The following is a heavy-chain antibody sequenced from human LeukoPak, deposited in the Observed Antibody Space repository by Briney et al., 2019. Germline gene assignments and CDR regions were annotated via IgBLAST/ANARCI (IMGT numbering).Heavy chain of an antibody. CDR1: GGSISSYY. V-gene: IGHV4-59*01. J-gene: IGHJ4*02. Sequence: PSETLSPTCTVSGGSISSYYWSWVRQPPGKGLEWIGYIYYSGSTNYNPSLKSRVTISVDTSKNQFSLKLSSVTAADTAVYYCARDAASGFGGFDYWGQGTLVTVSS. CDR3: ARDAASGFGGFDY. CDR2: IYYSGST. D-gene: IGHD3-10*01.